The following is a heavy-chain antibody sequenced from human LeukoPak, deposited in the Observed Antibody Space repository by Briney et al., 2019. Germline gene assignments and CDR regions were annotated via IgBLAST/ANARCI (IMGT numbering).Heavy chain of an antibody. CDR2: IYYSGST. CDR1: GGSISSSTYY. V-gene: IGHV4-61*05. D-gene: IGHD3-10*01. J-gene: IGHJ4*02. Sequence: PSETLSLTCSVSGGSISSSTYYWGWIRQPPGKGLEWIGHIYYSGSTDYNPSLKSRVTISVDTSKKQFSLKLSSVTAADTAVYYCARVSPGQDYYLPFDYWGQGTLVTVSS. CDR3: ARVSPGQDYYLPFDY.